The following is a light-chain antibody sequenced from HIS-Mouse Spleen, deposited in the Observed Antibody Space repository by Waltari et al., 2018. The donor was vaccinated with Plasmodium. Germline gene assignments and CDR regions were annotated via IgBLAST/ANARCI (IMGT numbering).Light chain of an antibody. CDR1: RSTIGSNT. J-gene: IGLJ3*02. CDR2: SNN. V-gene: IGLV1-44*01. CDR3: AAWDDSLNGWV. Sequence: QSVLTQPPPASGTPGQRVTLSCSGSRSTIGSNTVNWYQQLPGTAPKLLIYSNNQRPSGVPDRFSGSKSGTSASLAISGLQSEDEADYYCAAWDDSLNGWVFGGGTKLTVL.